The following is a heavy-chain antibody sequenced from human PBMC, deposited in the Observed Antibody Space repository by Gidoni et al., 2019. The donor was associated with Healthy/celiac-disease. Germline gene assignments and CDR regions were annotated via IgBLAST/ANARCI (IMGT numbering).Heavy chain of an antibody. CDR1: GGTFSSYA. Sequence: QVQLVQSGAEVKKPGSSVKVSCKASGGTFSSYAISWVRQAPGQGLEWMGGIIPIFGTANYAQKFQGRVTITADESTSTAYMELSSLRSEDTAVYYCARDIVGYTLRPEGDAFDIWGQGTMVTVSS. D-gene: IGHD1-26*01. CDR2: IIPIFGTA. CDR3: ARDIVGYTLRPEGDAFDI. V-gene: IGHV1-69*01. J-gene: IGHJ3*02.